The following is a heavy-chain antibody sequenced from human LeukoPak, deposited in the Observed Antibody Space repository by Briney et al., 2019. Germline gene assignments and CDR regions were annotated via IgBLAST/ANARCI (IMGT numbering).Heavy chain of an antibody. CDR3: ARESGAFSPFGF. D-gene: IGHD1-26*01. V-gene: IGHV4-4*02. CDR2: VHLSGAT. CDR1: GGSIMTTNW. J-gene: IGHJ4*02. Sequence: SETLSLTCAVSGGSIMTTNWWSWVRQPPGKGLEWIGEVHLSGATNYNPSLESRVSMSIDTSKNQMSLKLTSVTAADTAIYFCARESGAFSPFGFWGQGTLVTVSS.